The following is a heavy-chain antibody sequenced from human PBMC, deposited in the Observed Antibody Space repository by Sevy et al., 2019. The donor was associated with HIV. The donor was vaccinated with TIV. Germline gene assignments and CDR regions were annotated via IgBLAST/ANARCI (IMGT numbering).Heavy chain of an antibody. Sequence: GGSLRLSCAASGFPFSTYALHWVRQAPGKGLEWVAVISYDGSNKYYEDSVKVRFTISIDRSKNTLYLQMNSLTTEDTAVYYCARDLRSNYNNYFDPWGQGTLVTVSS. J-gene: IGHJ5*02. V-gene: IGHV3-30-3*01. D-gene: IGHD4-4*01. CDR2: ISYDGSNK. CDR1: GFPFSTYA. CDR3: ARDLRSNYNNYFDP.